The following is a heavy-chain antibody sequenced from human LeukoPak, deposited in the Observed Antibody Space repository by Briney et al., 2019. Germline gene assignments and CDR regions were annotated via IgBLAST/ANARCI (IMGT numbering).Heavy chain of an antibody. V-gene: IGHV4-59*01. CDR2: IYYSGST. J-gene: IGHJ6*03. CDR3: ARGAGTVAGTGGNYYYYYMDV. Sequence: SETLSLTCTVSGGSISSYYWSWIRQPPGKGLEWIGYIYYSGSTNYNPSLKSRVTISVDTSKNQFSLKLSSVTAADTAVYYCARGAGTVAGTGGNYYYYYMDVWGKGTTVTVSS. D-gene: IGHD6-19*01. CDR1: GGSISSYY.